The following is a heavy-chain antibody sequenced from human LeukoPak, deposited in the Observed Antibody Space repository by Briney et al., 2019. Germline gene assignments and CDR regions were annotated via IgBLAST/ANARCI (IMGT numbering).Heavy chain of an antibody. CDR1: GFTFSSYG. CDR3: AKVQDIVVVVAANKPITHNYYYMDV. V-gene: IGHV3-30*18. J-gene: IGHJ6*03. D-gene: IGHD2-15*01. CDR2: ISYDGSNK. Sequence: GGSLRLSCAASGFTFSSYGMHWVRQAPGKGLEWVAVISYDGSNKYYADSVKGRFTISRDNSKNTLYLQMNSLRAEDTAVYYCAKVQDIVVVVAANKPITHNYYYMDVWGKGTTVTVSS.